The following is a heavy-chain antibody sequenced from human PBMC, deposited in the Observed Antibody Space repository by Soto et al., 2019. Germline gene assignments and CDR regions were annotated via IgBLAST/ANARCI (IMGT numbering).Heavy chain of an antibody. V-gene: IGHV4-34*01. CDR2: INHSGST. D-gene: IGHD6-6*01. J-gene: IGHJ6*02. CDR1: GGSFSGYY. Sequence: SETLCLTCAVYGGSFSGYYWSWIRKPPGKGLEWIGEINHSGSTNYNPSLKSRVTISVDTSKNQFSLKLSSVTAADTAVYYCAREKGAARLYYYGMDVWGQGTTVTVSS. CDR3: AREKGAARLYYYGMDV.